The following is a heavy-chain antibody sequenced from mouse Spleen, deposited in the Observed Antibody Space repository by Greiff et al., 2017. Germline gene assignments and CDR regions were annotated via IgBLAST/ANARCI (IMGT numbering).Heavy chain of an antibody. V-gene: IGHV1-64*01. CDR1: GYTFTSYW. CDR2: IHPNSGST. D-gene: IGHD1-1*01. CDR3: ARNYGSSLFAY. Sequence: QVQLQQPGAELVKPGASVKLSRKASGYTFTSYWMHWGKQRPGQGREWIGMIHPNSGSTNYNEKFKSKATLTVDKSSSTAYMQLSSLTSEDSAVYYCARNYGSSLFAYWGQGTLVTVSA. J-gene: IGHJ3*01.